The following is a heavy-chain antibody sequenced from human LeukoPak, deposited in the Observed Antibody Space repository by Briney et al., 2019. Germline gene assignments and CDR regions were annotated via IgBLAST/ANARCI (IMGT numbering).Heavy chain of an antibody. CDR3: ARDFRLPALSGWYFDC. Sequence: ASVKVSCKASGYTFTSYGISWVRQAPGQGLEWMGWISAYNGNTNYAQKLQGRVTMTTDTSTSTAYMELRSLRSDDTAVYYCARDFRLPALSGWYFDCWGQGTLVTVSS. J-gene: IGHJ4*02. V-gene: IGHV1-18*01. CDR1: GYTFTSYG. CDR2: ISAYNGNT. D-gene: IGHD6-19*01.